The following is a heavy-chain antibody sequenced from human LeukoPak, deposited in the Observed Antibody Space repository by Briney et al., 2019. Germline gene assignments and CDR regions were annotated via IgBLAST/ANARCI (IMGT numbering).Heavy chain of an antibody. J-gene: IGHJ6*03. D-gene: IGHD6-13*01. CDR3: ARNLPGEAAAGTEDYCYYYMDV. V-gene: IGHV1-2*06. CDR1: GYTFTGYY. CDR2: INPNSGGT. Sequence: GASVKVSCKASGYTFTGYYMHWGRQAPGQGLEWMGRINPNSGGTNYAQKFQGRVTMTRDTSISTAYMELSRLRSDDTAVYYCARNLPGEAAAGTEDYCYYYMDVWGKGTTVTVSS.